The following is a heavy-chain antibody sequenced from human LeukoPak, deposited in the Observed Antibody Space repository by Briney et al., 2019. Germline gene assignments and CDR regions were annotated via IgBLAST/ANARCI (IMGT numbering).Heavy chain of an antibody. Sequence: SETLSLTCPVSGGSIRSYYWSWIRQAPGKGLEWIGFISYSGYTSYSPSLKRRVAISVDPSKSQFSLRLSSMTAADTAIYYCARGRNDNGGMFFDSWAQGTLVTVSS. V-gene: IGHV4-59*01. CDR3: ARGRNDNGGMFFDS. D-gene: IGHD4-23*01. J-gene: IGHJ4*02. CDR1: GGSIRSYY. CDR2: ISYSGYT.